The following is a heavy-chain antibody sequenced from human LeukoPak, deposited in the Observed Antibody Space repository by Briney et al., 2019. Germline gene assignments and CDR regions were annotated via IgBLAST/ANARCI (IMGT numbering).Heavy chain of an antibody. Sequence: SETLSLTCTVSGGSISSYYWSWIRQPPGKGLEWIGYIYYSGSTNYNPSLKSRVTISVDTSKNQFSLKLSSVTAADTAVYYCAREMYYYDSSGYYPSDYYGMDVWGQGTTVTVS. CDR3: AREMYYYDSSGYYPSDYYGMDV. CDR1: GGSISSYY. CDR2: IYYSGST. V-gene: IGHV4-59*01. D-gene: IGHD3-22*01. J-gene: IGHJ6*02.